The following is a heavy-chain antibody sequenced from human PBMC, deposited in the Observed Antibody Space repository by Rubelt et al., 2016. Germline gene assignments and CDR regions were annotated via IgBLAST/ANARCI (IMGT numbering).Heavy chain of an antibody. D-gene: IGHD1-26*01. CDR3: ARDPVGWEPQYSWFDP. V-gene: IGHV3-33*01. CDR2: IWYDGSNK. CDR1: GFTFSSYG. J-gene: IGHJ5*02. Sequence: QVQLVESGGGVVQPGRSLRLSCAASGFTFSSYGMHWVRLAPGKGLEWVAVIWYDGSNKYYADSVKGRFTISRDNSKNTLYLQMNSLRAEDTAVYYCARDPVGWEPQYSWFDPWGQGTLVTVSS.